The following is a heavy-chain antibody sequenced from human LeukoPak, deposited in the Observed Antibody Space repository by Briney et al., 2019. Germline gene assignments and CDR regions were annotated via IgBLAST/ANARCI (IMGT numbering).Heavy chain of an antibody. D-gene: IGHD2-21*02. J-gene: IGHJ4*02. CDR1: GYTFTGYY. CDR2: INPNSGGT. Sequence: ASVKVSCKASGYTFTGYYMHWVRQAPGQGLEWMGWINPNSGGTNYAQKFQGRVTMTRDTSISTAYMELSRLRSDDTAVYYCARAVVVTATFDYWGQETLVTVSS. CDR3: ARAVVVTATFDY. V-gene: IGHV1-2*02.